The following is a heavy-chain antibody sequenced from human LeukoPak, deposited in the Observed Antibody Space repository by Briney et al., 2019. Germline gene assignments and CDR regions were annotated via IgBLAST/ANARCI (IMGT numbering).Heavy chain of an antibody. CDR3: AKDLVAQPYYFDY. CDR1: GFTFSSYA. Sequence: GGSLRLSCAASGFTFSSYAMSWVRQAPGKGLEWVPAISGSGGSTYYADSVKGRFTISRDNSKNTLYLQMNSLRAEDTAVYYCAKDLVAQPYYFDYWGQGTLVTVSS. V-gene: IGHV3-23*01. J-gene: IGHJ4*02. CDR2: ISGSGGST. D-gene: IGHD5-12*01.